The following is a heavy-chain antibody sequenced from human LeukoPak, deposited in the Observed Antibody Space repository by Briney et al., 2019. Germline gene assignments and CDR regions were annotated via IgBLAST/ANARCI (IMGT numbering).Heavy chain of an antibody. D-gene: IGHD4-23*01. Sequence: SVKVSCKASGGTFSSYAISWVRQAPGQGLEWMGGIIPIFGTANYAQKFQGRVTITADESTSTAYMELSSLRSEDTAVYYCARPGPDYGGMSYYYYYGMDVWGQGTTVTVSS. J-gene: IGHJ6*02. CDR1: GGTFSSYA. CDR2: IIPIFGTA. CDR3: ARPGPDYGGMSYYYYYGMDV. V-gene: IGHV1-69*01.